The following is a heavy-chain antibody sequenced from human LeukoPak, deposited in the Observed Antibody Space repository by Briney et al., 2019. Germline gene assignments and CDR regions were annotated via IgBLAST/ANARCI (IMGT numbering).Heavy chain of an antibody. CDR2: INPNSGGT. CDR3: ARRSYSGSYYGSYYYYMDV. CDR1: GYTFTGYY. J-gene: IGHJ6*03. Sequence: ASVKVSCKASGYTFTGYYMHWVRQAPGQGLEWMGWINPNSGGTNYAQKFQGRVTMTRDMSISTAYMELSRLRSDDTAVYYCARRSYSGSYYGSYYYYMDVWGKGTTVTVSS. V-gene: IGHV1-2*02. D-gene: IGHD1-26*01.